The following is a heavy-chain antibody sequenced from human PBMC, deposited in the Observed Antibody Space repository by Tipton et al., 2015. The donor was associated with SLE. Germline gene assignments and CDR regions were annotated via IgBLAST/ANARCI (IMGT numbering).Heavy chain of an antibody. V-gene: IGHV3-74*01. J-gene: IGHJ3*01. CDR3: ARGGYDHGFDV. CDR1: GFTFSNYW. CDR2: IDSDGSDT. Sequence: GSLRLSCAASGFTFSNYWIHWVRQAPGQGLVWVSRIDSDGSDTIYADSVRGRFTISRDNAKNTLYLQINSLRAEDTAVYYCARGGYDHGFDVWGQGTMVTVSS. D-gene: IGHD3-22*01.